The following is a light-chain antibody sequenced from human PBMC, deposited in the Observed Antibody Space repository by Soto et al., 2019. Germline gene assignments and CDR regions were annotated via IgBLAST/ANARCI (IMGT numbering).Light chain of an antibody. Sequence: IQMTQSPSTLSASVGDRVTITCRASQSISSWLAWYQQKPGKAPKLLIYDASSLESGVPSRFSGSGSGTEFTLTISSLQPDDFATYYCQQYNSYPWTFSQGTKVEIK. CDR3: QQYNSYPWT. J-gene: IGKJ1*01. V-gene: IGKV1-5*01. CDR2: DAS. CDR1: QSISSW.